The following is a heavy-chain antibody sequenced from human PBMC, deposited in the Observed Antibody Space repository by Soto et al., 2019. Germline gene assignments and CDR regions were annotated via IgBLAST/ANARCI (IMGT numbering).Heavy chain of an antibody. CDR3: ASVRGGYYYAMDV. CDR1: GGSISSSNW. CDR2: IYHSGST. J-gene: IGHJ6*02. V-gene: IGHV4-4*02. Sequence: QVQLQESGPGLVKPSGTLSLTCAVSGGSISSSNWWSWVRQPPGKGLEWIGEIYHSGSTNYNPSLKSRVTISVDKSKNQFSLKMSSLTAADTAVYYCASVRGGYYYAMDVWGQGTTVTVSS. D-gene: IGHD3-10*02.